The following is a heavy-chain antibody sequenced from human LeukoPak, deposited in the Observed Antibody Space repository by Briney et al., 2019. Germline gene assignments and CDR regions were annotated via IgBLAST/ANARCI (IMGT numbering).Heavy chain of an antibody. CDR2: ISYDGSNK. V-gene: IGHV3-30-3*01. J-gene: IGHJ4*02. D-gene: IGHD1-26*01. Sequence: GGSLRLSCGASGFTLSSYAMHWVRQAPGKGLEWVAVISYDGSNKYYADSVKGRFTISRDNSKNTLYLQMNSLRAEDTAVYYCARKAGGSYSFTFDYWGQGTLVTVSS. CDR3: ARKAGGSYSFTFDY. CDR1: GFTLSSYA.